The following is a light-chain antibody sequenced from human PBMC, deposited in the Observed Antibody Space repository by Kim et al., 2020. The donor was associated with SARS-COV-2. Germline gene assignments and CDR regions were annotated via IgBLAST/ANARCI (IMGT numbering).Light chain of an antibody. CDR1: QSINTY. CDR3: QENNTGPVLT. Sequence: DIQMTQSPSSLAASLGDRVTIACRASQSINTYVNWYQQKPGKAPKLLIYAASTLQSGVPSRFSGSGSGTDFTLTISSLQPEEFSTYYSQENNTGPVLTFGGGTKVDI. V-gene: IGKV1-39*01. CDR2: AAS. J-gene: IGKJ4*01.